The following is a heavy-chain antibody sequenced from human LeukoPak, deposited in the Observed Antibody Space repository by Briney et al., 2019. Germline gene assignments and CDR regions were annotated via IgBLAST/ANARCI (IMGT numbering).Heavy chain of an antibody. CDR2: ISGSGGST. J-gene: IGHJ4*02. Sequence: PGGSLRLSCAASGFTFSSYAMSWVRQAPGKGLEWVSAISGSGGSTYYADSVKGRFTISRDNSKNTLYLQMNSLRAEDTAVYYCANSFRMITFGGVIVSHYFDSWGQGTLVTVSS. CDR3: ANSFRMITFGGVIVSHYFDS. V-gene: IGHV3-23*01. CDR1: GFTFSSYA. D-gene: IGHD3-16*02.